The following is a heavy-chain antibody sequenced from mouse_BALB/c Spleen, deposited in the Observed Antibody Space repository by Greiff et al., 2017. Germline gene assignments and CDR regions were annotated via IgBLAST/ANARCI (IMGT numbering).Heavy chain of an antibody. Sequence: EVKLEESGGGLVQPGGSMKLSCVASGFTFSSYWMSWVRQSPEKGLEWVAEIRLKSDNYATHYAESVKGKFTISRDDSKSRLYLQMNSLRAEDTGIYYCTVITSSYYAMDYWGQGTSVTVSS. V-gene: IGHV6-6*02. CDR2: IRLKSDNYAT. CDR1: GFTFSSYW. D-gene: IGHD2-4*01. CDR3: TVITSSYYAMDY. J-gene: IGHJ4*01.